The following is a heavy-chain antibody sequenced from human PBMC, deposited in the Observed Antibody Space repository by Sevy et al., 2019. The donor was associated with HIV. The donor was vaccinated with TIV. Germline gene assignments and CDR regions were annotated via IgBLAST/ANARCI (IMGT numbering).Heavy chain of an antibody. CDR3: ARARSIAAAGPDFDY. V-gene: IGHV1-8*01. J-gene: IGHJ4*02. CDR1: GYTFTSYD. CDR2: MNPNSGNT. D-gene: IGHD6-13*01. Sequence: ASVKVSCKASGYTFTSYDINWVRQATGQGLEWMGWMNPNSGNTGYAQKFQGRVTMTRNTSISTAYMELSSLRYEDTAVYYCARARSIAAAGPDFDYWGQGTLVTVSS.